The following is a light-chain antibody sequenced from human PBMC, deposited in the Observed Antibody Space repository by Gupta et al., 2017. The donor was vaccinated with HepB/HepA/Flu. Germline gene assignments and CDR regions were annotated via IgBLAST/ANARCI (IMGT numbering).Light chain of an antibody. J-gene: IGLJ1*01. CDR1: SSNIGNDN. CDR2: NDN. CDR3: VGWDDSLSGYV. V-gene: IGLV1-47*02. Sequence: VLTQPPSASGTPGQRVTISCSGSSSNIGNDNAYWYQQLPGTAPKLLIYNDNQRPSGVPERFSGSKSGTTASVASSGLRAEDEADYYCVGWDDSLSGYVFGAGTKVTVL.